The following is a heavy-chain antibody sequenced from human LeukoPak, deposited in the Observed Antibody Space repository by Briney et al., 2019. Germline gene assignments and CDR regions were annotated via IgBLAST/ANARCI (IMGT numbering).Heavy chain of an antibody. D-gene: IGHD1-14*01. CDR1: GYRFTSYC. J-gene: IGHJ5*02. CDR2: IYPGDSDT. Sequence: ESLQFSCLGSGYRFTSYCISWVRQVPSKGLEWRAIIYPGDSDTRYSPSFKGQVTISADKSISTAYRQWSSLKASDTAMYYCARTQRHHNNWFDPWGQGTLVTVSS. CDR3: ARTQRHHNNWFDP. V-gene: IGHV5-51*01.